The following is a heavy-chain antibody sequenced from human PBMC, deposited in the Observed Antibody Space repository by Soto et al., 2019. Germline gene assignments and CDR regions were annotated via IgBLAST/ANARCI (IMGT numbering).Heavy chain of an antibody. CDR2: VDSAGSGT. J-gene: IGHJ4*02. Sequence: VPLVESGGGSVQPGGSLRLSCVASGITFSGLWMHWVRQVPGKGLVWVARVDSAGSGTSYADSVKGRFTISRDNAKNTLSLQVGGRGVEDAAVYYCGTVFEHLSLGIPVTVSS. V-gene: IGHV3-74*01. CDR1: GITFSGLW. CDR3: GTVFEH.